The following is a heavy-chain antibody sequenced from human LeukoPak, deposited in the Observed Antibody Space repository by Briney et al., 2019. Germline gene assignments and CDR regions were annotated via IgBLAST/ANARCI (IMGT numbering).Heavy chain of an antibody. CDR2: IYTSGST. CDR3: ARAVRVYCSGGSCYSYYFDY. V-gene: IGHV4-4*07. Sequence: SETLSLTCTVSGGSISNYYWSWIRQPAGKGREWIGRIYTSGSTNYNPSLKSRVTMSIDTSKNQFSLKLSSVTAADTAVYYCARAVRVYCSGGSCYSYYFDYWGQGTLVTVSS. CDR1: GGSISNYY. D-gene: IGHD2-15*01. J-gene: IGHJ4*02.